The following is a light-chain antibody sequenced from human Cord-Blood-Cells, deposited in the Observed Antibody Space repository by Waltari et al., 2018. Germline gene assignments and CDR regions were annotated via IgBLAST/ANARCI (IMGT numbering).Light chain of an antibody. J-gene: IGKJ1*01. CDR1: QSVSSN. CDR2: GAS. Sequence: EIVMTQSPAPLSVSPGERAPLPCRARQSVSSNLAWYQQKPGQAPRLLIYGASTRATGIPARFSGSGSGTEFTLTISSLQSEDLAVYYCQQYNNWPKTFGQGTKVEIK. V-gene: IGKV3-15*01. CDR3: QQYNNWPKT.